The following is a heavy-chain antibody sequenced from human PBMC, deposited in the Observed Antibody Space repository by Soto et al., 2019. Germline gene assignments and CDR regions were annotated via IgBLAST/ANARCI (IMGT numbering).Heavy chain of an antibody. CDR1: GFTVSRNS. CDR3: ARDNSILGAPFQD. CDR2: IYADGGT. V-gene: IGHV3-53*02. D-gene: IGHD3-16*01. J-gene: IGHJ1*01. Sequence: EVELVETGGGLIQPGGSLRLYCAVSGFTVSRNSMSWVRQAPGKGLEWVSLIYADGGTYYGDSVKGRFTISRDTSKNTVSLQMTSLRADDTAVYYCARDNSILGAPFQDWGQGTLVTVSS.